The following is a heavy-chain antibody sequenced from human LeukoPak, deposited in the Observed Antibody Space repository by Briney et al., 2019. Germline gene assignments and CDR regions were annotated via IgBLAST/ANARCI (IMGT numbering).Heavy chain of an antibody. V-gene: IGHV3-53*01. J-gene: IGHJ4*02. D-gene: IGHD1-14*01. CDR3: ARGVEPLAANTLAY. CDR1: GFTVITND. Sequence: GESLRLSCAASGFTVITNDMTWVRQAPGKGLEWVSVLYSDGNTKYADSVQGRFTISRDNSKNTLYLEMNSLSPDDTAVYYCARGVEPLAANTLAYWGQGTLVTVSS. CDR2: LYSDGNT.